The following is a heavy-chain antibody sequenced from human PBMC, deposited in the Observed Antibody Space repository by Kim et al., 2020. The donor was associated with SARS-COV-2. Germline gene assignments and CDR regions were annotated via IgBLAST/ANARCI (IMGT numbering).Heavy chain of an antibody. CDR3: ARDTVHMVRGVIIPYYYYYGMDV. CDR2: IYTSGST. CDR1: GGSISSGSYY. Sequence: SETLSLTCTVSGGSISSGSYYWSWIRQPAGKGLEWIGRIYTSGSTNYNPSLKSRVTISVDTSKNQFSLKLSSVTAADTAVYYCARDTVHMVRGVIIPYYYYYGMDVWGQGTTVTVSS. J-gene: IGHJ6*02. V-gene: IGHV4-61*02. D-gene: IGHD3-10*01.